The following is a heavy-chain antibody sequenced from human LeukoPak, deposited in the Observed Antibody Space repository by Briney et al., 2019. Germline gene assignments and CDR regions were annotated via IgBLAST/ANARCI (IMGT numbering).Heavy chain of an antibody. CDR3: AKDRGVWAFDI. D-gene: IGHD3-10*01. CDR1: GITLSSYD. CDR2: ISYDGSNK. V-gene: IGHV3-30-3*01. J-gene: IGHJ3*02. Sequence: PGRSLRLSCAASGITLSSYDMHWVRQAPGKALEWVAVISYDGSNKDYADSVKGRFTISRDNSKNTLDLQMNSLRAEDTAVYYCAKDRGVWAFDIWGQGTMVTVS.